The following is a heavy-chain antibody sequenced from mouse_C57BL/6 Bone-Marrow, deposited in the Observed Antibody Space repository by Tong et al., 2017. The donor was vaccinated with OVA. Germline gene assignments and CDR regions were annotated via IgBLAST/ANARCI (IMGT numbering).Heavy chain of an antibody. CDR2: INPGSGGT. J-gene: IGHJ2*01. CDR1: GYAFTNYL. V-gene: IGHV1-54*01. Sequence: QLQSGAELVRPGTSVKVSCKASGYAFTNYLIEWVKQRPGQGLEWIGVINPGSGGTNYNEKFKGKATLTADKSSSTAYMQLSSLTSDDSAVYFCARWGIPNYFDYWGQGTTLTVSS. CDR3: ARWGIPNYFDY.